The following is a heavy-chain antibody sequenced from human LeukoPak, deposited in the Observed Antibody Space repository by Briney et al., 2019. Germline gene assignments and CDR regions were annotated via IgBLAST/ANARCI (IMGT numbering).Heavy chain of an antibody. CDR2: INHSGST. J-gene: IGHJ4*02. CDR3: ARGDWRFDY. CDR1: GGSFSGYY. V-gene: IGHV4-34*01. D-gene: IGHD1-1*01. Sequence: SETLSLTCAVYGGSFSGYYWSWIRQPPGKGLEWIGEINHSGSTNYNPSLKSRVTISVGTSKNQFSLKLSSVTAADTAVYYCARGDWRFDYWGQGTLVTVSS.